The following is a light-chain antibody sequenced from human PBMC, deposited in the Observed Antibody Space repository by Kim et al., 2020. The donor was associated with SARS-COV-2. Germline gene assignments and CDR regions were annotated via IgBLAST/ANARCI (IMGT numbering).Light chain of an antibody. CDR3: QQYDSWPPIT. CDR1: QSVSSN. V-gene: IGKV3-15*01. J-gene: IGKJ5*01. Sequence: SPGERAPTSSRASQSVSSNLAWYQQKPGQAPRLLISAASTRATGVPARFSGSGSGTEFTLTISSLQSEDFAVYYCQQYDSWPPITFGQGTRLEIK. CDR2: AAS.